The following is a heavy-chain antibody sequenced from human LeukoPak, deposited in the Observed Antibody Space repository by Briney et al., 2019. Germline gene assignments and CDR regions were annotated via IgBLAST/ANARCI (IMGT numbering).Heavy chain of an antibody. CDR3: AREDGGYDFGS. CDR1: GFTFSSYE. V-gene: IGHV3-48*03. Sequence: GGSLRLSCAASGFTFSSYEMNWVRQAPGKGLEWVSYISSSGNTIYYADSVKGRFTISRDNAKNSLYLQMNSLRAEDTAFYYCAREDGGYDFGSWGQGTLVTVSS. D-gene: IGHD5-12*01. CDR2: ISSSGNTI. J-gene: IGHJ4*02.